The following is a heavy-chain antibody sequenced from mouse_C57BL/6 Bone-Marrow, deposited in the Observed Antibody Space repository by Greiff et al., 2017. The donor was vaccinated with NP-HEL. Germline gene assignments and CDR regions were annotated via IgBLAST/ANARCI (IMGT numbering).Heavy chain of an antibody. CDR3: ARGSFTTVVAGDY. CDR1: GYTFTSYW. V-gene: IGHV1-61*01. J-gene: IGHJ4*01. D-gene: IGHD1-1*01. CDR2: IYPSDSET. Sequence: VQLQQSGAELVRPGSSVKLSCKASGYTFTSYWMDWVKQRPGQGLEWIGNIYPSDSETHYNQKFKDKATLTVDKSSSTAYMQLSSLTSEDSAVYYCARGSFTTVVAGDYWGQGTSVTVSS.